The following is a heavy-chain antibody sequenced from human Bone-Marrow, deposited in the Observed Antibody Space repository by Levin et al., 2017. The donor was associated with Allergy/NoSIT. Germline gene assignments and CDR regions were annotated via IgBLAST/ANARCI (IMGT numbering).Heavy chain of an antibody. CDR3: VRIPHWSQIDY. CDR2: IYSGGST. J-gene: IGHJ4*02. V-gene: IGHV3-53*01. Sequence: GESLKISCAASGFTVSSSYMSWVRQAPGKGLEWVSVIYSGGSTYYADSVKGRFTISRDNSKNTLYLQMNSLRAEDTAVYYCVRIPHWSQIDYWGQGTLVTVSS. D-gene: IGHD2-8*02. CDR1: GFTVSSSY.